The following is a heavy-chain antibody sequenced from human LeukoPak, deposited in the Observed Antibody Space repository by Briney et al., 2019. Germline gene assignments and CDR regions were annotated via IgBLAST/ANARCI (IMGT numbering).Heavy chain of an antibody. J-gene: IGHJ4*02. CDR1: GYTSSGYY. CDR3: ARAVYYDSSSYYHPFDD. V-gene: IGHV1-2*02. D-gene: IGHD3-22*01. CDR2: INAMSSGA. Sequence: ASVKVSSKAPGYTSSGYYIQWVRPAPGQGGEWMGWINAMSSGAYYGQNFQGRVTMARDSSISTAYRVRRGLTADDTAVYYCARAVYYDSSSYYHPFDDCGQGIVVSVAS.